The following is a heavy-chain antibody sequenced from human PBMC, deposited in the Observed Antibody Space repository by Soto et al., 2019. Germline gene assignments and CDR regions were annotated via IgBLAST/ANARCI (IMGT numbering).Heavy chain of an antibody. CDR3: ARISDPRLNPTDLWFGELLSYYFDY. CDR2: LSAYNGNT. D-gene: IGHD3-10*01. V-gene: IGHV1-18*01. J-gene: IGHJ4*02. CDR1: GYTFTSYG. Sequence: QVQLVQSGAEVKKPGASVKVSCMASGYTFTSYGISWVRQAPGQGLECMGWLSAYNGNTYYAQKLQGRVTMTTDTSTSTAYMELRSLRSDDTAVYYCARISDPRLNPTDLWFGELLSYYFDYWGQGTLVTVSS.